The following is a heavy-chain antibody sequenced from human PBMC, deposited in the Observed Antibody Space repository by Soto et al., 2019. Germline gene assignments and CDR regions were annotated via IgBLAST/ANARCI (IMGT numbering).Heavy chain of an antibody. Sequence: SETLSLTCTVSHASSSNYFWNWIRQPAGKGLEWIGRVFGSGGTHYNPSLKSRVTISKDTSKNSFSLKLTSVTAADTAMYFCATAAESAPGLFDSWGQGTPVTVSS. CDR3: ATAAESAPGLFDS. D-gene: IGHD6-13*01. CDR2: VFGSGGT. CDR1: HASSSNYF. J-gene: IGHJ4*02. V-gene: IGHV4-4*07.